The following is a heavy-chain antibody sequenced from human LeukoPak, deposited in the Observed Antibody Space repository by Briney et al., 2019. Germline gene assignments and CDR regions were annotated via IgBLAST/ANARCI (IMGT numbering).Heavy chain of an antibody. CDR1: GFTFDDYA. J-gene: IGHJ4*02. D-gene: IGHD3-10*01. CDR2: ISGDGGST. V-gene: IGHV3-43*02. Sequence: GGSLRLSCAASGFTFDDYAMHWVRQAPGKGLEWVSLISGDGGSTYYADSVKGRSTISRDNSKNSLYLQMNSLRTEGTALYYCAKEGDYYGSGSYGYWGQGTLVTVSS. CDR3: AKEGDYYGSGSYGY.